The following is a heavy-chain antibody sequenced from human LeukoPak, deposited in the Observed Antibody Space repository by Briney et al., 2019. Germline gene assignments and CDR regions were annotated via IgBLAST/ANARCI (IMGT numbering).Heavy chain of an antibody. Sequence: GGSLRPSCAASGFTFSSYWMSWVRQAPGKGLEWVANIKQDGSEKYYVDSVKGRFTISRDNAKNSLHLQMNSLRAEDTAVYYCARGGGGYDILTGWGQGTLVTVSS. V-gene: IGHV3-7*01. CDR1: GFTFSSYW. CDR2: IKQDGSEK. J-gene: IGHJ4*02. CDR3: ARGGGGYDILTG. D-gene: IGHD3-9*01.